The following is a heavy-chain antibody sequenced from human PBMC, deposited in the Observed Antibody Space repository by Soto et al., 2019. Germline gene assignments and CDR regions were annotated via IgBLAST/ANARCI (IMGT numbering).Heavy chain of an antibody. D-gene: IGHD4-4*01. J-gene: IGHJ3*02. Sequence: GGSLRLSCAASGFTLSSNGMHWVRQAPGKGLEWVAFIWYDGSDKYYADSVKGRFTNSRDNSKNTLYLQMNSLRAEDTAVYYCARDRYPNYPPDAFDIWGQGTLVTVSS. CDR1: GFTLSSNG. CDR3: ARDRYPNYPPDAFDI. CDR2: IWYDGSDK. V-gene: IGHV3-33*01.